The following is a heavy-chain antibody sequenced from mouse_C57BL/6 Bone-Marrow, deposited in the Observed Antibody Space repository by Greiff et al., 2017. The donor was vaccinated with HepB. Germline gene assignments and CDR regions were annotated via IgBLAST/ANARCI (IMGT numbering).Heavy chain of an antibody. J-gene: IGHJ2*01. D-gene: IGHD1-1*01. CDR1: GYTFTSYW. V-gene: IGHV1-52*01. Sequence: QVQLQQPGAELVRPGTSVKLSCKASGYTFTSYWMHWVKQRPIQGLEWIGNIDPSDSETHYNQKFKDKATLTVDKSSSTAYMQLSSLTSEDSAVYYGARGSTVVAFDYWGQCTTLTVSS. CDR3: ARGSTVVAFDY. CDR2: IDPSDSET.